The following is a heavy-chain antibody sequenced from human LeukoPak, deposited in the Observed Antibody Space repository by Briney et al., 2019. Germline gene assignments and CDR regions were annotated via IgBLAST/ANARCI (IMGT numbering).Heavy chain of an antibody. CDR2: ISSSSSYI. Sequence: AGGSLRLSCAASGFTFSSYSMNWVRQAPGKGLEWVSSISSSSSYIYYADSVKGRFTISRDNAQNSLYLQMNSLRAEDTAVYYCARDVSPQQPFDYWGQGTLVTVSS. J-gene: IGHJ4*02. V-gene: IGHV3-21*01. CDR3: ARDVSPQQPFDY. CDR1: GFTFSSYS. D-gene: IGHD6-13*01.